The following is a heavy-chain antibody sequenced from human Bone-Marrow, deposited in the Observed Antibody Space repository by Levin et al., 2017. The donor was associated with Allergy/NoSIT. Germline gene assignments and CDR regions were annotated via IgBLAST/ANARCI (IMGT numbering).Heavy chain of an antibody. Sequence: GGSLRLSCAASGFTFSSYWMSWVRQAPGKGLEWVANIKQDGSETYYVDSVKGRFTISRDNAKNSLFLLMNSLRGEDMAVYYCARGGAAKRGWYYGSERGGHFDYGGQGSLVTVSS. CDR2: IKQDGSET. V-gene: IGHV3-7*03. D-gene: IGHD3-10*01. CDR3: ARGGAAKRGWYYGSERGGHFDY. J-gene: IGHJ4*02. CDR1: GFTFSSYW.